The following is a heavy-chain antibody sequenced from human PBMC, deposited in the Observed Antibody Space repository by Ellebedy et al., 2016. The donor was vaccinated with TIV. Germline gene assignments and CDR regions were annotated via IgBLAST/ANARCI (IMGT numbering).Heavy chain of an antibody. Sequence: GESLKISXAASGFTFSSYGMHWVRQAPGKGREWVGVIWYDGSYKYYGDSLKGRFTISRDNSKNTLYLQMNSLRVEDTAVYYCARGSQFRNWLDPWGQGTLVTVSS. V-gene: IGHV3-33*01. D-gene: IGHD1-26*01. J-gene: IGHJ5*02. CDR2: IWYDGSYK. CDR1: GFTFSSYG. CDR3: ARGSQFRNWLDP.